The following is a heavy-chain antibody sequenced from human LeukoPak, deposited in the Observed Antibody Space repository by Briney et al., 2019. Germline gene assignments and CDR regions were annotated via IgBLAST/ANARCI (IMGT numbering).Heavy chain of an antibody. V-gene: IGHV4-34*01. J-gene: IGHJ4*02. CDR3: ARVSTGWYHYFDS. D-gene: IGHD6-19*01. CDR2: INHSGST. Sequence: SETLSLTCAVYGGSFSGYYWSWIRQPPGKGLEWIGEINHSGSTNYNPSLKSRVTISVDTSKNQFSLNLSSVTAADTAVYYCARVSTGWYHYFDSWGQGTLVTVSS. CDR1: GGSFSGYY.